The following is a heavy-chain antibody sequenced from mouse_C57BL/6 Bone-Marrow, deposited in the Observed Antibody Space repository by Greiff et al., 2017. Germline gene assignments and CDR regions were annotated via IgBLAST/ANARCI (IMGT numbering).Heavy chain of an antibody. V-gene: IGHV1-7*01. J-gene: IGHJ2*01. Sequence: QVHVKQSGAELAKPGASVKLSCKASGYTFTSYWMHWVKQRPGQGLEWIGYINPSSGYTKYNQKFKDKATLTADKSSSTAYMQLSSLTYEDSAVYYCARPYSLFYFDYWGQGTTLTVSS. D-gene: IGHD2-10*01. CDR1: GYTFTSYW. CDR3: ARPYSLFYFDY. CDR2: INPSSGYT.